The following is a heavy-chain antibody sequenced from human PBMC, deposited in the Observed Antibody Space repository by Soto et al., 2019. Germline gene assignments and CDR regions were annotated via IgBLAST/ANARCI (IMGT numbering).Heavy chain of an antibody. CDR2: ISYDGSNK. V-gene: IGHV3-30*18. Sequence: QVQLVESGGGVVQPGRSLRLSCAASGFTFSSYGMHWVRQAPGKGLEWVAVISYDGSNKYYADSVKGRFTISRDNSKNTLYLQMNSLRAEDTAVYYCAKDESRYYGASRPWGQGTLVTVSS. D-gene: IGHD4-17*01. J-gene: IGHJ5*02. CDR3: AKDESRYYGASRP. CDR1: GFTFSSYG.